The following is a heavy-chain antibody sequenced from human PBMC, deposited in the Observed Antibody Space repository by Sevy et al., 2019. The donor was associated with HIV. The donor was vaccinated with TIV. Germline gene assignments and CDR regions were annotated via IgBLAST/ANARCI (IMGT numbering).Heavy chain of an antibody. J-gene: IGHJ4*02. CDR3: ARESPPTPYWDCSGGSCYPDY. D-gene: IGHD2-15*01. CDR2: ISSSSSYI. Sequence: GGSLRLSCAASGFTLSSYSMNWVRQAPGKGLEWVSSISSSSSYIYYAYSVKGRFTISRDNAKNSLYLQMNSLRAEDTAVYYGARESPPTPYWDCSGGSCYPDYWGQGSLVTVSS. CDR1: GFTLSSYS. V-gene: IGHV3-21*01.